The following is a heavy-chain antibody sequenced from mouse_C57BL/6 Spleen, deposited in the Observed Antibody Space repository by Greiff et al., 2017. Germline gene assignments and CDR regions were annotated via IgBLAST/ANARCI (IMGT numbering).Heavy chain of an antibody. J-gene: IGHJ4*01. Sequence: EVKLQESGPELVKPGASVKMSCKASGYTFTDYTMHWLKQSHGQSLEWIGYIYPSNGSTIYNEQFKGKATLTVDKSSIRADMELRSLTSEYSAGYSCAKCSATVVAEGYYDMDYWGQGTTGTVSS. CDR2: IYPSNGST. CDR3: AKCSATVVAEGYYDMDY. CDR1: GYTFTDYT. D-gene: IGHD1-1*01. V-gene: IGHV1-22*01.